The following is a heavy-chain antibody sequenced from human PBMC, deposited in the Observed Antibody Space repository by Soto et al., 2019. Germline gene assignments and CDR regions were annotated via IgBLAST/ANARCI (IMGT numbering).Heavy chain of an antibody. V-gene: IGHV3-11*01. CDR3: ARRYYDFWSAYYYMDV. J-gene: IGHJ6*03. CDR2: ISSSGSTI. CDR1: GFTFSDYY. Sequence: QVQLEEFGGGLVKPGRSLRLSCAASGFTFSDYYMSWIRQAPGKGLEWVSYISSSGSTIYYADSVKGRFTISRDNAKNSLYLQMNSLRAEDTAVYYCARRYYDFWSAYYYMDVWGKGTTVTVSS. D-gene: IGHD3-3*01.